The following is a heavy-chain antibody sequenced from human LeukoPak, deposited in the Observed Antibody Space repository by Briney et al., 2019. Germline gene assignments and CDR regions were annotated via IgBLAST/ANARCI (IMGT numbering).Heavy chain of an antibody. D-gene: IGHD6-19*01. V-gene: IGHV3-30-3*01. CDR2: ISYDGSNK. CDR1: GFTFSSYA. Sequence: PGRSLRLSCAASGFTFSSYAMHWVRQAPGKGLEWVAVISYDGSNKYYADSVKGRFTISRDNSKNTLYLQMNSLRAEDTAVYYCEAVAADFDYWGQGTLVTVSS. J-gene: IGHJ4*02. CDR3: EAVAADFDY.